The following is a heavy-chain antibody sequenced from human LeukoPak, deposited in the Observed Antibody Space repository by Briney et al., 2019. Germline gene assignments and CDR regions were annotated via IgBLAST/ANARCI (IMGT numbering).Heavy chain of an antibody. CDR3: AREEVIAAAGPTLGY. J-gene: IGHJ4*02. CDR2: INPNSGGT. Sequence: ASLTVSCKAAGYTFTGYYMHWVRQAPGQGLEWMGWINPNSGGTNYAQKFQGRVTMTRDTSISTAYMELSRLRSDDTAVFYCAREEVIAAAGPTLGYWGQGALVTVSS. V-gene: IGHV1-2*02. D-gene: IGHD6-13*01. CDR1: GYTFTGYY.